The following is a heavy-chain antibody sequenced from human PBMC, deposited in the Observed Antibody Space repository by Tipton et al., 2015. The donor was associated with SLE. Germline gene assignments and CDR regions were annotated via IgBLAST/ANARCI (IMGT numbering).Heavy chain of an antibody. CDR2: VYDSGIT. V-gene: IGHV4-39*07. Sequence: LRLSCIVSGASISSRAYYWGCIRQSPGKGLEWIGSVYDSGITYYSPSLKSRVTISVDTSNNQFSLELSSVTAADTAVYYCALSMTAASGPFDYWGQGILVTVSS. D-gene: IGHD6-13*01. CDR3: ALSMTAASGPFDY. CDR1: GASISSRAYY. J-gene: IGHJ4*02.